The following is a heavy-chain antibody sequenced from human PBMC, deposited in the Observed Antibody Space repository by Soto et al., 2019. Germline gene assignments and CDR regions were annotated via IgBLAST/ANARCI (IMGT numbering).Heavy chain of an antibody. Sequence: KPSETLSLTCTVSGGSISSYYWSWIRQPPGKGLEWIGYIYYSGSTNYNPSLKSRVTISVDTSKNQFSLKLSSVTAADTAVYYCAGTRGYCSGGSCPTVVDYWGQGTLVTVSS. CDR3: AGTRGYCSGGSCPTVVDY. CDR2: IYYSGST. CDR1: GGSISSYY. V-gene: IGHV4-59*01. D-gene: IGHD2-15*01. J-gene: IGHJ4*02.